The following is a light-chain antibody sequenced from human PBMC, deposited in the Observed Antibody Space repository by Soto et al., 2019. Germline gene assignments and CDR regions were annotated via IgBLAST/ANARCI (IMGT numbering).Light chain of an antibody. V-gene: IGLV1-44*01. Sequence: QSVLTQPPSASGTPGQTVTISCSGSSSNIGSNIVNWYQQLPGTAPKLLIYSNDQRPSGVPDRFSGSKSGTSASLAISGLQSGDEADYYCAAWDDNLNAGVFGGGTKLTVL. CDR3: AAWDDNLNAGV. J-gene: IGLJ2*01. CDR2: SND. CDR1: SSNIGSNI.